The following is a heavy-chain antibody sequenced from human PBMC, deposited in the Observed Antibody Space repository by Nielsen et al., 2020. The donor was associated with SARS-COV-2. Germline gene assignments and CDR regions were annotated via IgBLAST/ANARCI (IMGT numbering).Heavy chain of an antibody. Sequence: ASMKVSCKAVGYTFSNYYLHWVRQAPGQGLEWMGRINPNSGDTNYAQKFQGRVTMTRDTSISTAYMELSRVRSDDTAVYYCARGDYYNSGGDYGMDVWGRGATVTVSS. CDR2: INPNSGDT. D-gene: IGHD3-10*01. J-gene: IGHJ6*02. V-gene: IGHV1-2*06. CDR3: ARGDYYNSGGDYGMDV. CDR1: GYTFSNYY.